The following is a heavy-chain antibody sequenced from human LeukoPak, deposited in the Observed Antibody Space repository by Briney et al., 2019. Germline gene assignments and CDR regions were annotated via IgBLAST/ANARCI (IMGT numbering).Heavy chain of an antibody. D-gene: IGHD3-22*01. CDR3: AKQGLDYYDSSGYSYFDY. V-gene: IGHV3-23*01. CDR1: GFTFSSYA. Sequence: GGSLRLSCAASGFTFSSYAMGWVRQAPGKGLEWVSAISGSGGSTYYADSVKGRFTISRDNSKNTLYLQMNSLRAEDTAVYYCAKQGLDYYDSSGYSYFDYWGQGTLVTVSS. J-gene: IGHJ4*02. CDR2: ISGSGGST.